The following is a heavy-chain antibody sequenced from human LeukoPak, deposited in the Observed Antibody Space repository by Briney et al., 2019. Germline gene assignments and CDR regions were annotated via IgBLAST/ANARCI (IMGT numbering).Heavy chain of an antibody. CDR1: GGSFSGYY. Sequence: SETLSLTCAVSGGSFSGYYWSWIRQPPGKGLEWIGEINHSGSTNYNPSLKSRVTISVDTSKNQFSLKLSSVTAADTAVYYCARGGGYCSGGSCYLDFWGQGGLVTVSS. CDR2: INHSGST. D-gene: IGHD2-15*01. CDR3: ARGGGYCSGGSCYLDF. V-gene: IGHV4-34*01. J-gene: IGHJ4*02.